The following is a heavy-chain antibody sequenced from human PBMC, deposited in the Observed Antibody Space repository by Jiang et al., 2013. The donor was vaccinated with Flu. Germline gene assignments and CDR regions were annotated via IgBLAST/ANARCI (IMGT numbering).Heavy chain of an antibody. D-gene: IGHD1-1*01. V-gene: IGHV6-1*01. CDR1: GDSIFRNYGA. CDR2: TYYRSQWIH. J-gene: IGHJ6*02. Sequence: QTLSLTCAISGDSIFRNYGAWNWIRQSPSRGLEWQGRTYYRSQWIHDYAVSVKGRITVTADASTNQFSLQLTSVTPEDSAVYYCARNGGGPQSGLDVWGQGTTVTVSS. CDR3: ARNGGGPQSGLDV.